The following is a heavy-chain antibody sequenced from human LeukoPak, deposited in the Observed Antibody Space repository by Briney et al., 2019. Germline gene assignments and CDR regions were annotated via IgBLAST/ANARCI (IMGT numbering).Heavy chain of an antibody. V-gene: IGHV3-53*01. Sequence: GGSLRLSCVASGIAFSSYAMSWVRQAPGKGLEWVSFIYSGGNTYYADSVKGRFTISRDNSKNTLYLQMNSLRAEDTAVYYCARVGDILTGYPYFDYWGQGTLVTVTS. J-gene: IGHJ4*02. CDR2: IYSGGNT. CDR1: GIAFSSYA. D-gene: IGHD3-9*01. CDR3: ARVGDILTGYPYFDY.